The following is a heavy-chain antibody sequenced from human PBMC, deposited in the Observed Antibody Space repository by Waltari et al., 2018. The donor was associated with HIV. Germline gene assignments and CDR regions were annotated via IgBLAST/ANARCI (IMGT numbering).Heavy chain of an antibody. D-gene: IGHD2-8*01. J-gene: IGHJ3*02. V-gene: IGHV3-7*01. CDR2: IKQDGSEK. CDR3: ARMGLMMYAIGAFDI. Sequence: EVQLVESGGGLVQPGGSLRLSCAASGFTFSLYWRSWVRQAPGKGLEWVANIKQDGSEKHYVDSVKGRFTISRDNAKKSLYLQMNSLRAEDTAVYYCARMGLMMYAIGAFDIWGQGTMVTVSS. CDR1: GFTFSLYW.